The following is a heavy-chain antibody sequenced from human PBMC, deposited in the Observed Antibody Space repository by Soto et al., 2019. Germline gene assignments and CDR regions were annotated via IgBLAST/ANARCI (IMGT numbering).Heavy chain of an antibody. J-gene: IGHJ4*02. Sequence: GGSLRLSYAASGFTFSDYYMSWIRQAPGKGLEWVSYISSSGSTIYYADSVKGRFTISRDNAKNSLYLQMNSLRSEDTAVYYCARQYCSGGSCYTLDYWGQGTLVTVSS. CDR1: GFTFSDYY. V-gene: IGHV3-11*01. D-gene: IGHD2-15*01. CDR2: ISSSGSTI. CDR3: ARQYCSGGSCYTLDY.